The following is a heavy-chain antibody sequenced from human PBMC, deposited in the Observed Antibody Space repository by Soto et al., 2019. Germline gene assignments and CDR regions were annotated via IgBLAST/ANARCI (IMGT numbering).Heavy chain of an antibody. V-gene: IGHV3-7*01. J-gene: IGHJ4*02. CDR3: ARDVGYSSFDY. CDR2: TNQDGSEK. CDR1: GFTFSNYW. D-gene: IGHD2-15*01. Sequence: EVQLVESGGDLVQPGGSLRLSCGASGFTFSNYWMSWVRQAPGKGLEWVANTNQDGSEKNYVGSVKGRFTISRDNAKSSLYLQMNSLRAEDTAVYYCARDVGYSSFDYWGQRTLVTVSS.